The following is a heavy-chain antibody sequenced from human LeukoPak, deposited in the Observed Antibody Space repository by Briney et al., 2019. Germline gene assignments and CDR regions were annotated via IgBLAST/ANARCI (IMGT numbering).Heavy chain of an antibody. CDR1: GFTFTNAW. J-gene: IGHJ4*02. CDR2: IKSKTDGGTT. CDR3: QGGRF. Sequence: KTAGSLRLSCSASGFTFTNAWMSWVRQAPGKGLEWVGRIKSKTDGGTTDYAAPVKGRFSISRDDSKNTLYLQMNSLKSEDTAVYYCQGGRFWGQGTLVTVSS. D-gene: IGHD1-26*01. V-gene: IGHV3-15*01.